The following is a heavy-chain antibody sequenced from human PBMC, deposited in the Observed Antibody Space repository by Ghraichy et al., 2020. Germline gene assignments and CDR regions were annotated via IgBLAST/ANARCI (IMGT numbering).Heavy chain of an antibody. CDR1: GVTFSSYG. CDR3: AKDLIAAGSGHYYGMDV. D-gene: IGHD6-13*01. J-gene: IGHJ6*02. CDR2: LSFDGSHE. Sequence: GESLNISCAASGVTFSSYGIHWVRQAPGKGLEWVTYLSFDGSHEYYADSVKGRFTISRDNSKNMVYLQMNSLRDEDTAVYYCAKDLIAAGSGHYYGMDVWGQGTTVTASS. V-gene: IGHV3-30*18.